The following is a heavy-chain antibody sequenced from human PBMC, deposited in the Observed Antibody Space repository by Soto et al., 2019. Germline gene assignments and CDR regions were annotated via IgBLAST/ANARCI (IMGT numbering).Heavy chain of an antibody. Sequence: PSETLSLTCTVSGGSISSSSYYWGWIRQPPGKGLEWTGSIYYSGSTYYNPSLKSRVTISVDTSKNQFSLKLSSVTAADTAVYYCARPYYYDSSGYYVWFDPWGQGTLVTVSS. D-gene: IGHD3-22*01. CDR1: GGSISSSSYY. CDR3: ARPYYYDSSGYYVWFDP. CDR2: IYYSGST. J-gene: IGHJ5*02. V-gene: IGHV4-39*01.